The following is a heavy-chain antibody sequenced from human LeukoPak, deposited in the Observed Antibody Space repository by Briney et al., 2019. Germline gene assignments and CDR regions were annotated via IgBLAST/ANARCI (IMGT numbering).Heavy chain of an antibody. CDR1: GFTFSSYA. V-gene: IGHV3-30-3*02. Sequence: GGSLRLSCAASGFTFSSYAMHWVRQAPGKGLEWVAVISYDGSNKYYADSVKGRFTISRDNSKNTLYLQMNSLRAEDTAVYYCAEGARLWFGELLSWGQGTLVTVSS. J-gene: IGHJ5*02. CDR2: ISYDGSNK. D-gene: IGHD3-10*01. CDR3: AEGARLWFGELLS.